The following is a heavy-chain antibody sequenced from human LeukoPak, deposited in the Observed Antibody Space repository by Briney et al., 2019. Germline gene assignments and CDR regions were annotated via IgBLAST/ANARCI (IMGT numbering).Heavy chain of an antibody. D-gene: IGHD3-16*01. CDR2: ISYDGSNK. V-gene: IGHV3-30-3*01. J-gene: IGHJ3*02. CDR1: GFTFSSYA. Sequence: GRSLRLSCAASGFTFSSYAMHWVRQAPGKGLEWVAVISYDGSNKYYADSVKGRFTISRDNSKNTLYLQMNSLRAEDTAVYYSAREDPAADYVWGSSNDAFDIWGQGTMVTVSS. CDR3: AREDPAADYVWGSSNDAFDI.